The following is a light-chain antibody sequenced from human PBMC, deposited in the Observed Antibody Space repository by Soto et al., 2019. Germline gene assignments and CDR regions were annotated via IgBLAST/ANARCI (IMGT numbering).Light chain of an antibody. J-gene: IGKJ1*01. Sequence: ELVLTQSPATLSVSQGGRATLSCRASQNVMYNLAWYQQKPGQAPRLLVYGASTRATDAPPRFRVSGSGTEFSLTISSLQSEDYATYFCQQYSSWPRTFGQGSRVEIK. CDR1: QNVMYN. CDR2: GAS. CDR3: QQYSSWPRT. V-gene: IGKV3-15*01.